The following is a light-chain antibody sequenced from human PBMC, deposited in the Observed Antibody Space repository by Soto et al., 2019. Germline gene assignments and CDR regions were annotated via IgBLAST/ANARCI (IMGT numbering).Light chain of an antibody. J-gene: IGLJ1*01. V-gene: IGLV2-23*01. Sequence: QSALTQPASVSGSPGQSITISCTGTRSDVGSYNLVSWYQQNPGKAPKLMIYEGSKRPSGVSNRFSGSKSGNTASLTISGLQAEDEADYYCCSYADISTYVFGTGTKLTVL. CDR1: RSDVGSYNL. CDR2: EGS. CDR3: CSYADISTYV.